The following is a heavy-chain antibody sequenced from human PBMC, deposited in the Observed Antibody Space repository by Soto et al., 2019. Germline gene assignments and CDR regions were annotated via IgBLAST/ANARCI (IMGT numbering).Heavy chain of an antibody. D-gene: IGHD6-19*01. Sequence: PSQTLSLTCXISGDTVSRNSAVWNWIRQSPSRGLEWLGRTYYRSKWSNDYAVSVKNRITITPDTSKNQVSLQLKSLTPEDTAVYYCARDSGWTSDGMDLWGHGTTVTVSS. J-gene: IGHJ6*02. V-gene: IGHV6-1*01. CDR2: TYYRSKWSN. CDR1: GDTVSRNSAV. CDR3: ARDSGWTSDGMDL.